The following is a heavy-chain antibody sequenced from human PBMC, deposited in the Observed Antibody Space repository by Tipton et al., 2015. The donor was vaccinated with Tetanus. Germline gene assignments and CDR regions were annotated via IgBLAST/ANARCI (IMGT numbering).Heavy chain of an antibody. CDR1: GFVFSSYT. CDR2: ISSTSSYI. V-gene: IGHV3-21*01. CDR3: ARRSLTIYGLDV. Sequence: GSLRLSCAASGFVFSSYTMNWVRQAPGKGLEWVSSISSTSSYIYYADSLKGRFTISRDNAKNTVYLQMNSLRAEDTAVYFCARRSLTIYGLDVWGQGTPVTVSS. D-gene: IGHD1-1*01. J-gene: IGHJ6*02.